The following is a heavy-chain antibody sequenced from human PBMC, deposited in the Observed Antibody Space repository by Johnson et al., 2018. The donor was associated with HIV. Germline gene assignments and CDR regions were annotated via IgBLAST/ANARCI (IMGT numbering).Heavy chain of an antibody. CDR2: IKSKTDGGTT. Sequence: VQLVESGGGWVKPGGSLRLSCAASGFTFSDAWMSWVRQAPGKGLEWVGRIKSKTDGGTTDYAAPVKGRFTISRDNSKNTLYLQMNSLRAEDTAVYYCARDDGGGGDAFDIWGQGTMVTVSS. J-gene: IGHJ3*02. CDR3: ARDDGGGGDAFDI. CDR1: GFTFSDAW. V-gene: IGHV3-15*01. D-gene: IGHD2-15*01.